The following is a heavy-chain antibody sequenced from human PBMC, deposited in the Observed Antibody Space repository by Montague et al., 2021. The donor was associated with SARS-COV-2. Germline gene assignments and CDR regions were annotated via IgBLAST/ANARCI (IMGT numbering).Heavy chain of an antibody. J-gene: IGHJ6*03. D-gene: IGHD3-9*01. V-gene: IGHV4-59*01. CDR1: GGSFSGYY. CDR2: IYHSGST. Sequence: SETLSLTCAVYGGSFSGYYWSWIRQPPGKGLEWIGYIYHSGSTNYNPSLKSRVTISVYTSKNQFSLKLSSVTAADTAVYYCARDSRTDFDWLFPDSGSYYYFMDVWGKGTTVTVSS. CDR3: ARDSRTDFDWLFPDSGSYYYFMDV.